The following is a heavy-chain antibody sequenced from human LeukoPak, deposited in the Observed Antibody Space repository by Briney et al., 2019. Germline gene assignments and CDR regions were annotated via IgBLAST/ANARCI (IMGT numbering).Heavy chain of an antibody. V-gene: IGHV1-2*04. D-gene: IGHD3-16*01. CDR2: INPNSGGT. CDR1: GYTFTGYY. CDR3: ARVNSLLGREGYFDY. J-gene: IGHJ4*02. Sequence: GASVKVSCKAFGYTFTGYYLHWVRQAPRQGVEWVGWINPNSGGTNYAQKLQGWGTMTRDTSISTAYMELSRLRPSDTAVYYCARVNSLLGREGYFDYWGQGTLVTVSS.